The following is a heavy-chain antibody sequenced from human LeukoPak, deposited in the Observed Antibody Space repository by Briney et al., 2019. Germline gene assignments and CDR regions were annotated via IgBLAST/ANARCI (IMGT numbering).Heavy chain of an antibody. CDR1: GFTLSSYE. J-gene: IGHJ4*02. CDR3: ARVRYGSGSYFHFDY. D-gene: IGHD3-10*01. V-gene: IGHV3-48*03. Sequence: KTGGSLRLSCAASGFTLSSYEMNWVRQAPGKGLEWVSYISSSGSTIYYADSVTGRFTISRDNAKSSLYLQMNSLRAEDTAVYYCARVRYGSGSYFHFDYWGQGTLVTVSS. CDR2: ISSSGSTI.